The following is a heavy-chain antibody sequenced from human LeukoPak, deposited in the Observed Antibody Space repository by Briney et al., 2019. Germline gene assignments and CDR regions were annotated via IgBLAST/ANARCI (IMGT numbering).Heavy chain of an antibody. J-gene: IGHJ4*02. V-gene: IGHV1-18*01. CDR3: ARQVTRGWYGKDFDY. CDR2: ISAYNGNT. CDR1: GYTFTSYG. D-gene: IGHD6-19*01. Sequence: GASVTVSCKASGYTFTSYGISWVRQAPGQGLEWMGWISAYNGNTNYAQKLQGRVTMTTDTSTSTAYMELRSLRSDDTAVYYCARQVTRGWYGKDFDYWGQGTLVTVSS.